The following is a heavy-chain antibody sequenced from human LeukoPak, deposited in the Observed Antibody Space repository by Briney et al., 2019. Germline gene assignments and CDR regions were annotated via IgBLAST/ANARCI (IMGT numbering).Heavy chain of an antibody. Sequence: PGGSLRLSCAASGFTLSSYGMHWVRQAPGKGLEWVAVISYDGSNKYYADSVKGPFTISRDISKNTLYLQMNNLRGEDTAEYYCAKDMELASWGQGTLVTVSS. V-gene: IGHV3-30*18. D-gene: IGHD1-26*01. CDR3: AKDMELAS. CDR1: GFTLSSYG. J-gene: IGHJ5*02. CDR2: ISYDGSNK.